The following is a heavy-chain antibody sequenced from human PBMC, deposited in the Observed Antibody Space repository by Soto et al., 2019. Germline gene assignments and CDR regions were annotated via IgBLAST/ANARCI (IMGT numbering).Heavy chain of an antibody. V-gene: IGHV4-39*01. CDR1: GGSISSSSYY. J-gene: IGHJ5*02. D-gene: IGHD6-19*01. CDR3: ARSSGWYNNWFDP. Sequence: SETLSLTCTVSGGSISSSSYYWGWIRQPPGKGLEWIGSIYYSGSTYYNPSLKSRVTISVDTSKNQFSLKLSSVTAADTAVYYCARSSGWYNNWFDPWGQGTLVTAPQ. CDR2: IYYSGST.